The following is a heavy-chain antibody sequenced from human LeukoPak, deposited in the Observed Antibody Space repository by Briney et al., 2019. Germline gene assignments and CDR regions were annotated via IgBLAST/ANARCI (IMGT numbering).Heavy chain of an antibody. CDR3: ARHRHYYGSGSSYGMDV. V-gene: IGHV5-51*01. D-gene: IGHD3-10*01. Sequence: GESLKISCKGSGYSFTSYWIGWVRQMPGKGLEWMGIIYPGDSDTRYSPSFQGQVTISAGKSISTAYLQWSSLKASDTAMYYCARHRHYYGSGSSYGMDVWGQGTTVTVSS. CDR1: GYSFTSYW. J-gene: IGHJ6*02. CDR2: IYPGDSDT.